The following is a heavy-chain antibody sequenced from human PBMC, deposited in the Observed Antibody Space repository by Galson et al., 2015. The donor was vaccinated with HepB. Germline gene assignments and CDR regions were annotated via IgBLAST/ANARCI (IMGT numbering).Heavy chain of an antibody. V-gene: IGHV4-39*07. CDR2: IYYTGST. CDR3: ARVLTGTTSGWVPYDY. D-gene: IGHD1-7*01. Sequence: LSLTCTVSGASIGSTNYHWDWIRQSPGKGLEWIGTIYYTGSTFYNPSLKSRVTISVDTSKNQLSLKVNSVTAADTAVYYCARVLTGTTSGWVPYDYWGQGALVTVSS. J-gene: IGHJ4*02. CDR1: GASIGSTNYH.